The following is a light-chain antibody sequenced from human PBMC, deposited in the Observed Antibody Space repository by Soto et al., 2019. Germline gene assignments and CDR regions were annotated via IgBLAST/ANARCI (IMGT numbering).Light chain of an antibody. CDR3: RSYADSNSYV. CDR1: SSDVGGYNY. V-gene: IGLV2-8*01. Sequence: QSVLTQPPSASGSPGQSVTISCTGTSSDVGGYNYVYWYQQHPGKAPKLMIYEVTKRPSGVPDRFSGSKSGNTASLTVSELQAEDEADYYCRSYADSNSYVFGTGPKFTVL. J-gene: IGLJ1*01. CDR2: EVT.